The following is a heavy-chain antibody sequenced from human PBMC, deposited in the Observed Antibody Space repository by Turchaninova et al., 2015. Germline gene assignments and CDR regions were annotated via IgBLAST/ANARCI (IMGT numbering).Heavy chain of an antibody. V-gene: IGHV3-23*04. Sequence: EVQLVESGGGLVQLGGSLRPACVAPGFPFGSFAMGLVRQAPGKGLECVSAISGSAGSTYYADSLKGRFTISRDNSKNTLYLQMNSLRAEDTAVYYCAKDGGYNSGWYGGCFDYWGQGTLVTVSS. CDR1: GFPFGSFA. CDR3: AKDGGYNSGWYGGCFDY. J-gene: IGHJ4*02. D-gene: IGHD6-19*01. CDR2: ISGSAGST.